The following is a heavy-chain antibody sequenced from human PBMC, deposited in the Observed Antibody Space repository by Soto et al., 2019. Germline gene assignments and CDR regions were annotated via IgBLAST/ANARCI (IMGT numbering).Heavy chain of an antibody. V-gene: IGHV3-23*01. CDR3: AKFRGPSYSYYSIEV. CDR2: ISGSGRTT. CDR1: GFTFGSYA. Sequence: EVQLLESGGGLVQPGGSLRLSCAASGFTFGSYAMNWLRQAPGRGLECVSFISGSGRTTYYADSVKDRFTVSRDHSKNPLYLQMNSLRAEATALYCCAKFRGPSYSYYSIEVWRKGITVTVSS. J-gene: IGHJ6*03.